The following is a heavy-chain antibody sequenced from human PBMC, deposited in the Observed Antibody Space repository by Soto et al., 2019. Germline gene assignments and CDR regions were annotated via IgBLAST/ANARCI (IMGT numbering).Heavy chain of an antibody. CDR1: GFTFGDYA. CDR3: TRDTVRGVIRFAY. CDR2: IRSKAYGGTT. D-gene: IGHD3-10*01. Sequence: EVQLVESGGGLVQPGRSLRLSCTASGFTFGDYAMSWFRQAPGKGLEWVGFIRSKAYGGTTEYAASVKGRFTISRDDSKSIAYLQMNSLKTEDTAVYYCTRDTVRGVIRFAYWGQGTLVTVSS. J-gene: IGHJ4*02. V-gene: IGHV3-49*03.